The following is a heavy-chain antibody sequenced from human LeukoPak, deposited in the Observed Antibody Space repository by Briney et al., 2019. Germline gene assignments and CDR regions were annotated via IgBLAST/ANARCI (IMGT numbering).Heavy chain of an antibody. CDR1: GGSITGSHY. CDR2: VHYSGST. CDR3: TRRREGSANRDY. D-gene: IGHD1-14*01. V-gene: IGHV4-39*01. Sequence: PSETLSLTCSVSGGSITGSHYWGWIRRPPGKGLGWIGSVHYSGSTYYNPSLESRVTISADTPKNQYSLKLTSVTAADTAVYYCTRRREGSANRDYWGQGTLVTVSS. J-gene: IGHJ4*02.